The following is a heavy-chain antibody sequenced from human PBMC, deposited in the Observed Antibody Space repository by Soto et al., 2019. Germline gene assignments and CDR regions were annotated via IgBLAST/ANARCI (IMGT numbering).Heavy chain of an antibody. Sequence: PSETLSLTCTVSGGSIISSNYYWGWIRQPPGKGLEWIGSLYYSGSTNYNPSLKSRVTTSVDTSKNQFSLKLSSVTAADTAVYYCARHPFSMVYSNNGPYYYYMDVWGKGTTVTVS. J-gene: IGHJ6*03. CDR1: GGSIISSNYY. CDR2: LYYSGST. D-gene: IGHD4-4*01. CDR3: ARHPFSMVYSNNGPYYYYMDV. V-gene: IGHV4-39*01.